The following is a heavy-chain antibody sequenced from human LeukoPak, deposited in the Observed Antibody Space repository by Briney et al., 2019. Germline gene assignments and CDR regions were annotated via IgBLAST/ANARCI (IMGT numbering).Heavy chain of an antibody. CDR3: ARALFWPYCSSTSCHDAKVDY. Sequence: SETLSLTCAVYGGSFSGYYWSWIRQPPGKGLEWIGEINHSGSTNYNPSLKSRVTISVDTSKNQFSLKLSSVTAADTAVYYCARALFWPYCSSTSCHDAKVDYWGQGTLVTVSS. V-gene: IGHV4-34*01. CDR2: INHSGST. D-gene: IGHD2-2*01. J-gene: IGHJ4*02. CDR1: GGSFSGYY.